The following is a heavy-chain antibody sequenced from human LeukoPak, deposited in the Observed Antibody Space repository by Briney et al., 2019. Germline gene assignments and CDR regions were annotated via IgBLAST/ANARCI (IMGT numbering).Heavy chain of an antibody. Sequence: PGGSLRLSCAASGFTFTDYYMSWIRQAPGKGLEWVSYITNSGTTIYYANSVKGRFTISRDDGKNSLYLQMNSLRAEDTAVYYCARDGHYDSLTGYFQDWGQGTLVTVSS. CDR3: ARDGHYDSLTGYFQD. J-gene: IGHJ1*01. CDR2: ITNSGTTI. CDR1: GFTFTDYY. D-gene: IGHD3-9*01. V-gene: IGHV3-11*01.